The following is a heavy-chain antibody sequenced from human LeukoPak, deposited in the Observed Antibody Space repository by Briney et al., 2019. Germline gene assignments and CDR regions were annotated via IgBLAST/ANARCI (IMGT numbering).Heavy chain of an antibody. J-gene: IGHJ1*01. V-gene: IGHV1-2*02. CDR3: ARGITTVRGVIRLYSFQH. CDR1: GYTFTGYY. Sequence: ASVKVSCKASGYTFTGYYMYWVRQAPGQGLECMGWMNPNSGGTNYAQKFQGRVTMTRDTSISTAYMELSRLNSDDTAVYYCARGITTVRGVIRLYSFQHWGQGTLVIVSS. CDR2: MNPNSGGT. D-gene: IGHD3-10*01.